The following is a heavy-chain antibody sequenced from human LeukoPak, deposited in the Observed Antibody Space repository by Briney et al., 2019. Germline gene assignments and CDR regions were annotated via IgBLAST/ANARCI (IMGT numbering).Heavy chain of an antibody. CDR1: GFTFSSYW. CDR3: ARGRSLGSGSCGPHLFDY. Sequence: GGSLRLSCAASGFTFSSYWMSWVRQAPGKGLEWVANIKQDGSEKYYVDSVKGRFTISRDNAKNSLYLQMNSLRAEDTAVYYCARGRSLGSGSCGPHLFDYWGQGTLVTVSS. J-gene: IGHJ4*02. D-gene: IGHD3-10*01. V-gene: IGHV3-7*01. CDR2: IKQDGSEK.